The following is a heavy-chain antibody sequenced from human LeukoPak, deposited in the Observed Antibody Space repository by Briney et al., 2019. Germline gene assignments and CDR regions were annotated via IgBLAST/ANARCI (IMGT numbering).Heavy chain of an antibody. CDR2: VTGISSNT. J-gene: IGHJ4*02. Sequence: PGGSLSLFCAASGFNFSNYAMTWVRQAPGKGLEWVSAVTGISSNTYYADSVKGRFTISRDNSKNMLYLEMNSLRVEDTAIYYCAKDRSSTTSCSNYWRRGTLVTVSP. CDR1: GFNFSNYA. CDR3: AKDRSSTTSCSNY. D-gene: IGHD2-2*01. V-gene: IGHV3-23*01.